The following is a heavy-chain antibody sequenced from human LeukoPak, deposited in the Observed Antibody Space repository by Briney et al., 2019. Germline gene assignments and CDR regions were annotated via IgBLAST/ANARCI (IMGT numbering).Heavy chain of an antibody. J-gene: IGHJ6*04. V-gene: IGHV3-48*03. Sequence: PGGSLRLSCEASGFTFGNYAMNWVRQAPGKGLEWVSYISSSGSTIYYADSVKGRFTISRDNAKNSLYLQMNSLRAEDTAVYYCAELGITMIGGVWGKGTTVTISS. CDR1: GFTFGNYA. CDR2: ISSSGSTI. CDR3: AELGITMIGGV. D-gene: IGHD3-10*02.